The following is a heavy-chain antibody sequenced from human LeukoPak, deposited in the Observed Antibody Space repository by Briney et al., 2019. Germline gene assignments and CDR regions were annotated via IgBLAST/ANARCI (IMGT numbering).Heavy chain of an antibody. D-gene: IGHD5-24*01. J-gene: IGHJ5*02. CDR2: MIGTGDS. CDR1: GFPFSAYS. Sequence: GGPLRLSCEASGFPFSAYSMNWVRQAPGKGLEWVSGMIGTGDSYYADSVKGRFTMFRDYSRTTLYLQMNNLIFEDTAIYYCAKDMHYNDGRWEFDPWGQGTLVTVSS. V-gene: IGHV3-23*01. CDR3: AKDMHYNDGRWEFDP.